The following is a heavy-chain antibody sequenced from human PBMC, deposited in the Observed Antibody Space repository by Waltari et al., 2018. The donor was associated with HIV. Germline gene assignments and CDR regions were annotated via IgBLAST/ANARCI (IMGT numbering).Heavy chain of an antibody. CDR3: ARGGSSGYYYG. D-gene: IGHD3-22*01. CDR2: IYYSGST. J-gene: IGHJ4*02. V-gene: IGHV4-59*01. CDR1: GGSISSYY. Sequence: ETLSLTCSVSGGSISSYYWSWIRQPPGKGLEWIGYIYYSGSTNYNPSLKSRVTISVDTSKNQFSLKLSSVTAADTAVYYCARGGSSGYYYGWGQGTLVTVSS.